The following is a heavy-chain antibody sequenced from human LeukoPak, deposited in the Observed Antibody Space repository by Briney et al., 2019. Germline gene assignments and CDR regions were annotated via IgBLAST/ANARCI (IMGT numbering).Heavy chain of an antibody. CDR1: GYSISRGYY. J-gene: IGHJ6*03. D-gene: IGHD2-21*01. Sequence: SETLSLTCAVSGYSISRGYYWGWIRQPPGKGLECIGSIYQSGTTYYNPSFKSRVTISIDTSKNQFSLTLRSVTAADTAVYYCARAGMIDWGYYYYYMDVWGKGTTVTVSS. CDR3: ARAGMIDWGYYYYYMDV. CDR2: IYQSGTT. V-gene: IGHV4-38-2*01.